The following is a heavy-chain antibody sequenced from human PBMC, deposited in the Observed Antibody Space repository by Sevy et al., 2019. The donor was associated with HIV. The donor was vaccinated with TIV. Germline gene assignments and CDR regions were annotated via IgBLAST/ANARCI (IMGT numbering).Heavy chain of an antibody. J-gene: IGHJ3*02. CDR3: ARERGISFIVGATTGAFDI. CDR2: IKQDGSEI. Sequence: GGSLRLSCAASGFTSSSNWMSWVRQAPGKGLEWVANIKQDGSEIYYVDSVKGRFTISRDNAKNSLYLQMSSLRAEDTAVYYCARERGISFIVGATTGAFDIWGQGTMVTVSS. CDR1: GFTSSSNW. D-gene: IGHD1-26*01. V-gene: IGHV3-7*01.